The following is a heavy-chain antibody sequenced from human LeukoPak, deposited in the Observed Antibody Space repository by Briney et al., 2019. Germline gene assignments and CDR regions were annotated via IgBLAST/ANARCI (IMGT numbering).Heavy chain of an antibody. Sequence: ASVKVSCKAYGYTFTGYYMHWVRQAPGQGLEWMGRINPNSGGTNYAQKFQGRVTMTRDTSISTAYMELSRLRSDDTAVYYCARDRPAMGATGDAFDIWGQGTMVTVSS. V-gene: IGHV1-2*06. CDR2: INPNSGGT. J-gene: IGHJ3*02. CDR1: GYTFTGYY. D-gene: IGHD1-26*01. CDR3: ARDRPAMGATGDAFDI.